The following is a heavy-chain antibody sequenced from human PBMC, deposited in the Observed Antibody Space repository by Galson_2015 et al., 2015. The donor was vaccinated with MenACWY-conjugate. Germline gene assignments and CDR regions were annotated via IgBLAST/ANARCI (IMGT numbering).Heavy chain of an antibody. J-gene: IGHJ4*02. CDR1: GYTFTSYG. Sequence: SVKVSCKASGYTFTSYGISWVRQAPGQGLEWMGLISAYNGNTNYAQKLQGRVTMTTDKSTRIAYMEMRSLRSDDTAVYYCARVYLLVILRSLIYFDYWGQVTLVTVSS. CDR2: ISAYNGNT. V-gene: IGHV1-18*01. CDR3: ARVYLLVILRSLIYFDY. D-gene: IGHD3-9*01.